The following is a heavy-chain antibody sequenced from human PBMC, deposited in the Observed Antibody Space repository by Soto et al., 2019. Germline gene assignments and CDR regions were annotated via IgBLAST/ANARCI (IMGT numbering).Heavy chain of an antibody. Sequence: PGGSLRLSCTASGFTFGDYAMSWFRQAPGKGLEWVGFIRSKAYGGTTEYAASVKGRFTISRDDSKSIAYLQMNSLKTDDTAVYYCTRDRSPYGSGSYYKPETAQLGMDVWGQGTTVTVPS. J-gene: IGHJ6*02. V-gene: IGHV3-49*03. CDR3: TRDRSPYGSGSYYKPETAQLGMDV. CDR1: GFTFGDYA. CDR2: IRSKAYGGTT. D-gene: IGHD3-10*01.